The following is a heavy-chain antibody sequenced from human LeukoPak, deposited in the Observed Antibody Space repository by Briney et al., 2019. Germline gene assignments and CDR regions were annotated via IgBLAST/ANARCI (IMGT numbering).Heavy chain of an antibody. D-gene: IGHD6-13*01. J-gene: IGHJ4*02. V-gene: IGHV4-39*07. CDR1: GGSISSSSYY. Sequence: PSETLSLTCTVSGGSISSSSYYWGWIRQPPGKGLEWIGSIYYSGSTYYNPSLKSRVTISVDTSKNQFSLKLSSVTAADTAVYYCARFAPPRPGIAAAGVFDYWGQGTLVTVSS. CDR2: IYYSGST. CDR3: ARFAPPRPGIAAAGVFDY.